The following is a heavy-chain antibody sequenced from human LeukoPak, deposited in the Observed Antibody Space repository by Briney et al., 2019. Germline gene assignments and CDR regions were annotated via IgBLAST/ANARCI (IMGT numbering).Heavy chain of an antibody. CDR3: ARWGLGPSFDY. J-gene: IGHJ4*02. D-gene: IGHD1-26*01. V-gene: IGHV3-21*01. Sequence: GGSLRLSCAASGFMFNGYSMTWVRQAPGKGLEWVSYISGGSDYIFYTDSVKGRFTISRDNAKKSLYLQLNSLRVEDTAVYYCARWGLGPSFDYWGQGTRVTVSS. CDR2: ISGGSDYI. CDR1: GFMFNGYS.